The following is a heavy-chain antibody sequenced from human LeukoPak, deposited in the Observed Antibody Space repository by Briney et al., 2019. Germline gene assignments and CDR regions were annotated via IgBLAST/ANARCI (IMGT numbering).Heavy chain of an antibody. CDR3: AILVYSSSPGRAFDI. D-gene: IGHD6-13*01. Sequence: SETLSLTCTVSGGSISSYYWSWIRQPPGKGLEWIGYIYYSGSTYYNPSLKSRVTISVDTSKNQFSLKLSSVTAADTAVYYCAILVYSSSPGRAFDIWGQGTMVTVSS. CDR2: IYYSGST. V-gene: IGHV4-59*12. J-gene: IGHJ3*02. CDR1: GGSISSYY.